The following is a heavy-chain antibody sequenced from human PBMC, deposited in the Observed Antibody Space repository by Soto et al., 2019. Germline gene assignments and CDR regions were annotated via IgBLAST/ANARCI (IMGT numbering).Heavy chain of an antibody. Sequence: GGSLRLSCAASGFTLSSYGMHWVRQAPGKGLEWVAVIWYDGSNKYYADSVKGRFTISRDNSKNTLYLQMNSLRAEDTAVYYCARDLGGSGSYGPDYWGQGTLVTVSS. V-gene: IGHV3-33*01. CDR3: ARDLGGSGSYGPDY. J-gene: IGHJ4*02. CDR2: IWYDGSNK. CDR1: GFTLSSYG. D-gene: IGHD3-10*01.